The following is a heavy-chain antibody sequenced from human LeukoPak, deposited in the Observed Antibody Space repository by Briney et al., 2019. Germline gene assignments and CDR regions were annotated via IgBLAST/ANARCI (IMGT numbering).Heavy chain of an antibody. V-gene: IGHV3-74*01. CDR3: ARDIDQGTDVAGYMDV. J-gene: IGHJ6*03. CDR1: GFTFSSYW. CDR2: INYDGVTT. Sequence: GGSLRLSCAASGFTFSSYWMHWVRQAPGKGLVYVSRINYDGVTTRYADSVTGRFTISRDNAKNTLYLQMNSLRAEDTAVYYCARDIDQGTDVAGYMDVWGKGTTVTVSS. D-gene: IGHD6-19*01.